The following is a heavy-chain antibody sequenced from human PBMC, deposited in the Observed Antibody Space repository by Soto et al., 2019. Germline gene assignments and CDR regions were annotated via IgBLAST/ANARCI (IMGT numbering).Heavy chain of an antibody. CDR3: AREADQTWIQTNPTNWFDP. J-gene: IGHJ5*02. CDR1: GDSFSSNSAA. V-gene: IGHV6-1*01. CDR2: TYYRSKLYN. D-gene: IGHD5-18*01. Sequence: SQTLSLTFAISGDSFSSNSAALNWIRPSPSRGLELLLRTYYRSKLYNDYAVSVKIRISINPDTSKNHVSLQLTSLTPEDTAVYYCAREADQTWIQTNPTNWFDPWGQGTLVTVSS.